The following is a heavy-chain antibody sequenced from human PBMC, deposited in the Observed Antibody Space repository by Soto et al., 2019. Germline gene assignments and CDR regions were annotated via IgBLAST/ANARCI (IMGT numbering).Heavy chain of an antibody. D-gene: IGHD6-13*01. Sequence: QITLKESGPTLVKPTQTLTLTCTFSGFSLSTRGGGVGWIRQPPGKALAWLALLYGSDTKYYSPSLKSRLTITKDTSKNQVVLTMTDVDSVDTGTYYCAHRIKAGEAVGSPIFYFWGQGALVTVSS. V-gene: IGHV2-5*01. CDR2: LYGSDTK. CDR3: AHRIKAGEAVGSPIFYF. J-gene: IGHJ4*02. CDR1: GFSLSTRGGG.